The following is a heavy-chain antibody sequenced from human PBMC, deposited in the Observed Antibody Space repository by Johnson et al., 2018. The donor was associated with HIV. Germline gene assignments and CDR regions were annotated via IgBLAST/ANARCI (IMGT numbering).Heavy chain of an antibody. V-gene: IGHV3-48*04. CDR2: ISWNSNSI. J-gene: IGHJ3*02. CDR1: GFTFSSYW. CDR3: ARAPRPDAFDI. Sequence: MLLVESGGGLVQPGGSLRLSCAASGFTFSSYWMSWVRQAPGKGLEWVSGISWNSNSIGYADSVKGRFTISRDNAKNSLYLQMNSLRAEDTAVYYCARAPRPDAFDIWGQGTMVTASS.